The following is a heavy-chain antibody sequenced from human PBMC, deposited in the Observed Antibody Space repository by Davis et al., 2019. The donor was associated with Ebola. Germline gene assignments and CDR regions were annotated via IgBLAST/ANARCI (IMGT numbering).Heavy chain of an antibody. D-gene: IGHD3-22*01. Sequence: GESLKISCAASGFTFSSYGMNWVRQAPGEGLEWVSYISSSSSTIYYADSVKGRFTISRDNAKNSLYLQMNSLRAEDTAVYYCARSRIEYYYDSSGLFDYWGQGTLVTVSS. CDR3: ARSRIEYYYDSSGLFDY. CDR2: ISSSSSTI. V-gene: IGHV3-48*01. CDR1: GFTFSSYG. J-gene: IGHJ4*02.